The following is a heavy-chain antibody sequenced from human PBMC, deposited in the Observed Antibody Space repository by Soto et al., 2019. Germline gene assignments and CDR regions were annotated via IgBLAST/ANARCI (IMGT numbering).Heavy chain of an antibody. D-gene: IGHD5-12*01. Sequence: ASVKFSCKASGYTFTGYYMHWVRQAPGQGLEWMGWINPNSGGTNYAQKFQGWVTMTRDTSISTAYMELSRLRSDDTAVYYCARSEDRGYSGYDSVSSSWSNYYYYGMDVWGQGTAVTVSS. CDR2: INPNSGGT. J-gene: IGHJ6*02. CDR3: ARSEDRGYSGYDSVSSSWSNYYYYGMDV. V-gene: IGHV1-2*04. CDR1: GYTFTGYY.